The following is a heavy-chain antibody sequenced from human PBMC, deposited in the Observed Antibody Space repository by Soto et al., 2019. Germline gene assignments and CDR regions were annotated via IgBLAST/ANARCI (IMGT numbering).Heavy chain of an antibody. V-gene: IGHV4-39*01. CDR2: TYYNRNA. CDR1: GGSIDRSNYY. Sequence: SETLSLTCNVSGGSIDRSNYYWDWLRQPPGKGLEWIGTTYYNRNAYYNPSLKSRVSMSVDTSKNQFSLKLVSVTAADTAVYYCARYDYDNNIYSIDYWGQGALVTVSS. J-gene: IGHJ4*02. CDR3: ARYDYDNNIYSIDY. D-gene: IGHD3-22*01.